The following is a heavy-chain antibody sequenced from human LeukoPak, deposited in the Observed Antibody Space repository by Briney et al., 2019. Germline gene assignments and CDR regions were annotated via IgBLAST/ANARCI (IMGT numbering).Heavy chain of an antibody. D-gene: IGHD3-10*01. Sequence: GGSLRLSCAASGFTFTTYGMHWVRQAPGKGLEWVACIYPDGNNKDYADSVKGRFIISRDNAKNSLYLQMNSLRAEDTAVYYCASERPYGSGSYHYWGQGTLVTVSS. CDR1: GFTFTTYG. CDR2: IYPDGNNK. V-gene: IGHV3-30*12. J-gene: IGHJ4*02. CDR3: ASERPYGSGSYHY.